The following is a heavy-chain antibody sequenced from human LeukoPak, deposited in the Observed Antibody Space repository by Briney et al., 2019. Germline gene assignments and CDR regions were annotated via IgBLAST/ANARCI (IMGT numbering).Heavy chain of an antibody. J-gene: IGHJ4*02. CDR1: GFTFSSYS. CDR3: ARDIGPLDY. V-gene: IGHV3-30*02. Sequence: GGSLRLSCAASGFTFSSYSMNWVRQAPGKGLEWVSFIRYDTGDKYYADSVKGRFIISRDNSKNTLYLQMNSLRAEDTAVYYCARDIGPLDYWGQGTLVTVSS. CDR2: IRYDTGDK.